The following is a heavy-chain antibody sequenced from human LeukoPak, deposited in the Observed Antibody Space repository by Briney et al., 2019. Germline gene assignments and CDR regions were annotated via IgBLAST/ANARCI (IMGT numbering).Heavy chain of an antibody. D-gene: IGHD2-21*02. V-gene: IGHV3-33*06. CDR3: AKNGVYCDVHCPADS. CDR1: GFTFSSYA. Sequence: GGSLRLSCAASGFTFSSYAMHWVRQAPGKGLEWVAVIWSDGKNKYYADSVKGRFTISRDDSKNTLYLQMNSLRADDTAVYYCAKNGVYCDVHCPADSWGQGTLVTVSS. J-gene: IGHJ5*01. CDR2: IWSDGKNK.